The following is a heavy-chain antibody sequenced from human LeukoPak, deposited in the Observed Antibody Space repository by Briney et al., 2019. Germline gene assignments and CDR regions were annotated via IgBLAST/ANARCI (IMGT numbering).Heavy chain of an antibody. D-gene: IGHD5-24*01. CDR1: GGSISSGSYY. J-gene: IGHJ4*02. V-gene: IGHV4-39*07. CDR3: ARVRWLQLGHFDY. Sequence: SETLSLTCTVSGGSISSGSYYWGWIRQPPGKGLEWIASMSYSGSTYYNPSLKSRVTISADTSRNQFSLKLSSVTAADTAVYYCARVRWLQLGHFDYWGQGSLVTVSS. CDR2: MSYSGST.